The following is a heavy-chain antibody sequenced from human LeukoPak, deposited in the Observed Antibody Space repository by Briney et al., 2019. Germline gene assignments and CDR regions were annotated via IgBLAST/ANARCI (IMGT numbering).Heavy chain of an antibody. Sequence: GASVKVSCKASGYTFTSYGISWVRRAPGEGLEWMGWISAYNGNTNYAQKLQGRVTMTTDTSTSTAYMELRSLRSDDTAVYYCAYYKRDGGYCSSTSCQGFSLDYWGQGTLVTVSS. CDR1: GYTFTSYG. J-gene: IGHJ4*02. CDR3: AYYKRDGGYCSSTSCQGFSLDY. CDR2: ISAYNGNT. V-gene: IGHV1-18*01. D-gene: IGHD2-2*01.